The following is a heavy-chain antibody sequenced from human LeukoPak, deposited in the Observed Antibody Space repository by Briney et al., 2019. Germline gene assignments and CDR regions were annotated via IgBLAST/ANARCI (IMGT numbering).Heavy chain of an antibody. Sequence: GGSLRLSCAASEFTVSREYMSWLRQAPGKGLEWVSVIYSMGNTYYADSVKGRLTVSRDNSKNTLSLQMNSLRAEDTAVYYCARILVVVTAIGDAFDIWGQGTMVTVSS. J-gene: IGHJ3*02. CDR3: ARILVVVTAIGDAFDI. V-gene: IGHV3-66*01. CDR2: IYSMGNT. CDR1: EFTVSREY. D-gene: IGHD2-21*02.